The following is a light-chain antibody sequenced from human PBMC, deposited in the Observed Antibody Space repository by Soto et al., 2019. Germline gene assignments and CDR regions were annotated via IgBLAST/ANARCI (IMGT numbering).Light chain of an antibody. Sequence: IVLTQSPATLSFSPGERATLSCRASQSVSSYLAWYQQKPGQAPRLLIYGASNRATGIPARFSGSGSGTDFSLTISSLESEDFAVYYCQHRGKWPRTFGQGTKLEIK. V-gene: IGKV3-11*01. J-gene: IGKJ2*01. CDR3: QHRGKWPRT. CDR1: QSVSSY. CDR2: GAS.